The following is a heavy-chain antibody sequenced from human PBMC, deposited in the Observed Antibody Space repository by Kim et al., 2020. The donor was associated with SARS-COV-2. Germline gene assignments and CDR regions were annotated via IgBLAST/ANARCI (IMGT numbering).Heavy chain of an antibody. CDR2: IYYSGST. CDR3: ARVYSSGWYGTSGYYYYGMDV. J-gene: IGHJ6*02. Sequence: SETLSLTCTVSGGSISSSSYYWGWIRQPPGKGLEWIGSIYYSGSTYYNPSLKSRVTISVDTSKNQFSLKLSSVTAADTAVYYCARVYSSGWYGTSGYYYYGMDVWGQGTTVTVSS. CDR1: GGSISSSSYY. D-gene: IGHD6-19*01. V-gene: IGHV4-39*01.